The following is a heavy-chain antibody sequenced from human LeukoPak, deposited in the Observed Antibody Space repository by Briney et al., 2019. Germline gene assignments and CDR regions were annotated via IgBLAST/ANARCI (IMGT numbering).Heavy chain of an antibody. V-gene: IGHV4-59*01. CDR3: AREVRGYIDY. D-gene: IGHD5-18*01. J-gene: IGHJ4*02. CDR2: IHYSGST. CDR1: GGSISSYY. Sequence: SETLSLTCTVSGGSISSYYWSWIRQPPGKGLEWIGYIHYSGSTNYNPPLKSRVTISVDTSKNQFSLKLSSVTAADTAVYYCAREVRGYIDYWGQGTLVTVSS.